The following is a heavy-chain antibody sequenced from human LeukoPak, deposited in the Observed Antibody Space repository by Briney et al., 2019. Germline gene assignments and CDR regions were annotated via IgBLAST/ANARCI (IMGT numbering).Heavy chain of an antibody. Sequence: PSETLSLTCAVYGGSFSGYYWSWIRQPLGKGLEWIGEINHSGSTNYNPSLKSRVTISVDTSKNQFSLKLSSVTAADTAVYYCARGRGRFLAVWGKGTTVTVSS. CDR3: ARGRGRFLAV. J-gene: IGHJ6*04. V-gene: IGHV4-34*01. CDR1: GGSFSGYY. D-gene: IGHD3-3*01. CDR2: INHSGST.